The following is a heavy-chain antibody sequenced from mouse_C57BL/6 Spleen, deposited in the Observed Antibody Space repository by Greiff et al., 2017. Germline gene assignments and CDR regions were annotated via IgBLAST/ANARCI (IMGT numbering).Heavy chain of an antibody. Sequence: EVQLVESGGGLVKPGGSLKISCAASGFTFSSYAMSWVRQTPEKRLEWVATISDGGSYTYYPDNVKGRFPISRDNAKKYLYLKMGHLKSVDTAMYYCARAYSNCAGCFDYWGQGTTLTVSS. J-gene: IGHJ2*01. CDR1: GFTFSSYA. V-gene: IGHV5-4*01. CDR2: ISDGGSYT. D-gene: IGHD2-5*01. CDR3: ARAYSNCAGCFDY.